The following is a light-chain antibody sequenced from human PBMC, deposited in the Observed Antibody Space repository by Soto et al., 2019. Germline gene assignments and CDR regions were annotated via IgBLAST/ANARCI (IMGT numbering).Light chain of an antibody. Sequence: QSVLTQPASVSGSPGQSITISCTGTSSDVGGYNFVTWYQQHPGKVPKFLIYEVTNRPSGVSNRFSGSKSGNTASLTISGLQTEDEADYYCSSYTVSNTWVFGGGTKVTVL. CDR2: EVT. J-gene: IGLJ3*02. V-gene: IGLV2-14*01. CDR3: SSYTVSNTWV. CDR1: SSDVGGYNF.